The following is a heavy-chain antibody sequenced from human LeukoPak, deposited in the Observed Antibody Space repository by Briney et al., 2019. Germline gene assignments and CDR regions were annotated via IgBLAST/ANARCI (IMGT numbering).Heavy chain of an antibody. CDR2: TYYRSKWYN. V-gene: IGHV6-1*01. J-gene: IGHJ3*02. CDR1: GDSVSSNSAA. CDR3: ARGADYDFLTGYYMGAFDI. D-gene: IGHD3-9*01. Sequence: SQTLSLTCAISGDSVSSNSAAWNWIRQSPSRGLEWLGRTYYRSKWYNDYAVSVKSRITINPDTSKNQFSLQLNSVTPEDTAVYYCARGADYDFLTGYYMGAFDIWGQGTMVTVSS.